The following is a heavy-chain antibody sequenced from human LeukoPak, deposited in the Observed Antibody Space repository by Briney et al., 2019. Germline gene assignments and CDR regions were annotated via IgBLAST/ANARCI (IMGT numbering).Heavy chain of an antibody. J-gene: IGHJ4*02. V-gene: IGHV4-59*01. Sequence: GSLRLSCAASGFTFSSYAMNWVRQAPGKGLEWIGYIYYSGSTNYNPSLKSRVTISVDTSKNQFSLKLNSVTAADTAVYYCARVSGYDWESFYDYWGQGTLVTVSS. CDR3: ARVSGYDWESFYDY. CDR1: GFTFSSYA. CDR2: IYYSGST. D-gene: IGHD5-12*01.